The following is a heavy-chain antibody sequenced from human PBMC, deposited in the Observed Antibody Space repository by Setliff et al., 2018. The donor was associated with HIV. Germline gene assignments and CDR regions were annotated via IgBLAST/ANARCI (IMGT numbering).Heavy chain of an antibody. CDR2: ISPSSTII. Sequence: GSLRLSCGASGFSFSSYSMNWVRQAPGKGLEWVSYISPSSTIIYYPDSVKGRFTTSRDNARNSLYLEMKSLRADDTAVYYCARDFCGSSCSSGYGYFDHWGQGTLVTVSS. D-gene: IGHD2-15*01. V-gene: IGHV3-48*01. CDR1: GFSFSSYS. CDR3: ARDFCGSSCSSGYGYFDH. J-gene: IGHJ4*02.